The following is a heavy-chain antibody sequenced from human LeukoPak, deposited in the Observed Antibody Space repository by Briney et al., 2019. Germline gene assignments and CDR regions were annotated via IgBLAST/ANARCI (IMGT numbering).Heavy chain of an antibody. Sequence: GGSLRLSCAASGFTFSSYAMSWVRQAPGKGLEWVSASSGSGGSTYYADSVKGRFTISRDNAKKTLYLQMNSPRAEDTAAYYCAKARDGAGEVVVIPTFDDWGQRTLVTASS. V-gene: IGHV3-23*01. D-gene: IGHD3-22*01. CDR3: AKARDGAGEVVVIPTFDD. CDR1: GFTFSSYA. J-gene: IGHJ4*02. CDR2: SSGSGGST.